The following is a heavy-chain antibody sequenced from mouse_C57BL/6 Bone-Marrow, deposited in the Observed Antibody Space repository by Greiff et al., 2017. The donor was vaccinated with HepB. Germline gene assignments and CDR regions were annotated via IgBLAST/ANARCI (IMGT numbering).Heavy chain of an antibody. D-gene: IGHD1-1*01. CDR2: ISYSGST. Sequence: EVQRVESGPGLAKPSQTLSLTCSVTGYSITSDYWNWIRNFPGNKLEYMGYISYSGSTYYNPSLKSRISITRDTSKNQYYLQLNSVTTEDTATYYWARWGGSSSYYFDYWGQGTTLTVSS. V-gene: IGHV3-8*01. J-gene: IGHJ2*01. CDR3: ARWGGSSSYYFDY. CDR1: GYSITSDY.